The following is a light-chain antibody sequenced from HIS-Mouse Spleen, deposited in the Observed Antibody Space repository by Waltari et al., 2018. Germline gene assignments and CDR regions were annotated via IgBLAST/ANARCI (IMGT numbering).Light chain of an antibody. CDR2: GAS. V-gene: IGKV3-15*01. Sequence: EIVMTQSPATLSVSPGEGATLSCRASQRVSSNLAWYQQKPGQAPRLLIYGASTRATGIPARFSGSGSVTEFTLTISSMQSEDFAVYYCQQYNNWPLYTFGQGTKLEIK. CDR3: QQYNNWPLYT. CDR1: QRVSSN. J-gene: IGKJ2*01.